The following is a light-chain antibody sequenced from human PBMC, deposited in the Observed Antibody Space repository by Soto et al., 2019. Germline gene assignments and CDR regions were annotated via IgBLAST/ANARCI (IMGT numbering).Light chain of an antibody. CDR3: AAWDDSLSGVV. CDR1: SSNIGSNY. CDR2: RNN. V-gene: IGLV1-47*01. J-gene: IGLJ2*01. Sequence: QSVLTQPPSASGTPGQRVTISCSGSSSNIGSNYMYWYQQLPGTAPKLLIYRNNQRPSGVPDRFSDSKSGTSASLAISGLRCEDEADYYCAAWDDSLSGVVFGGGTKLTVL.